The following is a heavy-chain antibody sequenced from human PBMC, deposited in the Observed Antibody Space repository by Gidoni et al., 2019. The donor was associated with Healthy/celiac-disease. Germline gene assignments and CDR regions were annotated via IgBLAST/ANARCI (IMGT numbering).Heavy chain of an antibody. CDR3: ASSNGGSSLDY. V-gene: IGHV4-59*08. CDR1: GGSISSYY. CDR2: IYYSGST. Sequence: QVQLQESGPGLVKPSETLSLTCTVSGGSISSYYWSWIRQPPGKGLEWIGYIYYSGSTNYNPSLKSRVTISVDTSKNQFSLKLSSVTAADTAVYYCASSNGGSSLDYWGQGTLVTVSS. D-gene: IGHD6-6*01. J-gene: IGHJ4*02.